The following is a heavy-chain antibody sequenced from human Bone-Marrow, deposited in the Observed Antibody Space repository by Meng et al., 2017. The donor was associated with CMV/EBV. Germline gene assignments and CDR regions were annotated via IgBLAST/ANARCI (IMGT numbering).Heavy chain of an antibody. J-gene: IGHJ6*02. CDR3: TTDLDATTSFPYYYGMDV. CDR2: IKSKTDGGTT. CDR1: GFTFSNAW. V-gene: IGHV3-15*01. D-gene: IGHD1-1*01. Sequence: GGSLRLSCAASGFTFSNAWMSWVRQAPGKGLEWVGRIKSKTDGGTTDYAAPVKGRFTITRDDSKNTLYLQMNSMKTEDTAVYYCTTDLDATTSFPYYYGMDVWGQGTTVTVSS.